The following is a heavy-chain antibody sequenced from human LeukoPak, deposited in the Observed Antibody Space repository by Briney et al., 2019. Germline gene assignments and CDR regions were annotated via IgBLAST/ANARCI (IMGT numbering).Heavy chain of an antibody. CDR3: AKPAGSHYYDSSGYYFDY. CDR2: IWYDGSIK. Sequence: PGGSLRLSCAAYGFTFNTYGMNWVRQAPGKGLEWVAVIWYDGSIKYYPDSVKGRFTISRDNSKNTLYLQMNSLRADDTAVYYCAKPAGSHYYDSSGYYFDYWGQGTLVTVSS. D-gene: IGHD3-22*01. CDR1: GFTFNTYG. J-gene: IGHJ4*02. V-gene: IGHV3-33*06.